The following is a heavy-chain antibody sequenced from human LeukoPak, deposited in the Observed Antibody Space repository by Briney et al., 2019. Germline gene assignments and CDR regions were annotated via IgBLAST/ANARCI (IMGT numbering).Heavy chain of an antibody. CDR2: ISSSGSPI. Sequence: GGSLRLSCAASGVTFRSYAMNWVRQAPGKGLEWVSYISSSGSPIYYADSVEGRFTISRDNAKNSLYLQMNSLRAEDTAVYYCVLRGAVAAADFWGQGTLVTVSS. CDR1: GVTFRSYA. CDR3: VLRGAVAAADF. J-gene: IGHJ4*02. V-gene: IGHV3-48*03. D-gene: IGHD6-19*01.